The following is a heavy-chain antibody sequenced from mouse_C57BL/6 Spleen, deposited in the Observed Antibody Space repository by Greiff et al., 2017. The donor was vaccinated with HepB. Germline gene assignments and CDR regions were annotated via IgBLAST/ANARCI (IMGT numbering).Heavy chain of an antibody. J-gene: IGHJ1*03. CDR3: TRDGKPYWYFDV. D-gene: IGHD1-1*01. V-gene: IGHV1-15*01. Sequence: QVQLQQPGTELVKPGASVTLSCKASGYTFTDYEMHWVKQTPVHGLEWIGAIDPETGGTAYNQKFKGKAILTADKSSSTAYMELRSLTSEDSAVYYCTRDGKPYWYFDVWGTGTTVTVSS. CDR2: IDPETGGT. CDR1: GYTFTDYE.